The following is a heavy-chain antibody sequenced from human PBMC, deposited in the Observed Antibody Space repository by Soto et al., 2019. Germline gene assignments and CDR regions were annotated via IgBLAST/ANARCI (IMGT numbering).Heavy chain of an antibody. V-gene: IGHV1-58*01. J-gene: IGHJ6*02. Sequence: SVKVSCKASGFTFTSSAVQWVRQARGQRLEWIGWIVVGSGNTNYAQRFQERVTITRDMSTSTAYMELSSLRSEDTAVYYCAADHFYGDYRHYYYGMDVWGQGTTVTVSS. CDR1: GFTFTSSA. CDR2: IVVGSGNT. D-gene: IGHD4-17*01. CDR3: AADHFYGDYRHYYYGMDV.